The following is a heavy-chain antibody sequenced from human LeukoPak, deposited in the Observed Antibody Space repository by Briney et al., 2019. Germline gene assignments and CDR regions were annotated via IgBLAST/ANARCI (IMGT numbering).Heavy chain of an antibody. V-gene: IGHV3-7*01. CDR1: GFTFNDYW. D-gene: IGHD3-9*01. Sequence: GGSLTLSCAASGFTFNDYWMTWVRQAPGKGLEWVTNIKQDGSAKYYVDSVKGWFIISRDSAKSLLILQLSSLRLEDTALYYCARAGRDWFGPGAFDLWGQGTMVTVSS. CDR3: ARAGRDWFGPGAFDL. CDR2: IKQDGSAK. J-gene: IGHJ3*01.